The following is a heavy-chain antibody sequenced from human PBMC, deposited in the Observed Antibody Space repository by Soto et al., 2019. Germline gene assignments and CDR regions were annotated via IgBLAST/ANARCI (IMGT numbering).Heavy chain of an antibody. Sequence: GGSLRLSCAASGFTFSAYVMTWVRQAPGKGLEWVSTIISSGDNAYYADSVKDRFTISRDNSKSTLYLQMDGLRAEDTAVYYCAKGQDSAYVGTIDIWGQGTMVTVS. CDR3: AKGQDSAYVGTIDI. CDR1: GFTFSAYV. CDR2: IISSGDNA. J-gene: IGHJ3*02. V-gene: IGHV3-23*01. D-gene: IGHD5-12*01.